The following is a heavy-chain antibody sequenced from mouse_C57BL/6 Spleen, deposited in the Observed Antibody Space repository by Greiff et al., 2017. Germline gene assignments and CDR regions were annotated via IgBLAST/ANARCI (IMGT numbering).Heavy chain of an antibody. Sequence: VQLQQPGAELVRPGSSVKLSCKASGYTFTSYWMHWVKQRPIQGLEWIGNIDPSDSETHYNQKFKDKATLTVDKSSSTAYMQLSSMTSEDSAVYYCAKGYNWYFDVWGTGTTVTVSS. CDR3: AKGYNWYFDV. J-gene: IGHJ1*03. D-gene: IGHD2-2*01. V-gene: IGHV1-52*01. CDR2: IDPSDSET. CDR1: GYTFTSYW.